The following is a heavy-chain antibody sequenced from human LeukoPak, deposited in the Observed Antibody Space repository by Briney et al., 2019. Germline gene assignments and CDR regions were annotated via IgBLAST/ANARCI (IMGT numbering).Heavy chain of an antibody. Sequence: ASVKVSFKASGYTFTVDYLHWVRQAPGQGLEWMGWMNPNSGGTNYAQKFQGRVTMTRDTSISTAYMELSRLRSDDTAVYYCARDYASGSYYDYWGQGSLVTVSS. CDR3: ARDYASGSYYDY. CDR2: MNPNSGGT. CDR1: GYTFTVDY. J-gene: IGHJ4*02. D-gene: IGHD3-10*01. V-gene: IGHV1-2*02.